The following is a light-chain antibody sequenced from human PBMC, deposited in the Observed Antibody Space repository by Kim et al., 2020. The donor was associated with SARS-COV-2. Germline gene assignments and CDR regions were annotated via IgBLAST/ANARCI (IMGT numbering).Light chain of an antibody. V-gene: IGKV1-16*01. CDR2: AAS. Sequence: AYVGDRVIITCRASQGIASYVAWFQQKPGKAPKSLVYAASSLESGVPSRFSGSGSGTDFILTISSLQPEDYATYYCQQYDGYPRTFGQGTKVDIK. J-gene: IGKJ1*01. CDR3: QQYDGYPRT. CDR1: QGIASY.